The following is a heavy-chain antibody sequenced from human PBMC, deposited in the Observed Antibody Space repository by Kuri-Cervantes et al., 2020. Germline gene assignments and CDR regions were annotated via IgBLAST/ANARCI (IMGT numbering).Heavy chain of an antibody. Sequence: GESLKISCAASRFTFSSYAMSWVRQAPGKGLEWVSAISGSGGSTYYADSVKGRFTISRDNSKNTLYLQMNSLRAEDTAVYYCATAPLSGTTLSLFDYWGQGTLVTVSS. J-gene: IGHJ4*02. V-gene: IGHV3-23*01. CDR3: ATAPLSGTTLSLFDY. CDR2: ISGSGGST. CDR1: RFTFSSYA. D-gene: IGHD1-7*01.